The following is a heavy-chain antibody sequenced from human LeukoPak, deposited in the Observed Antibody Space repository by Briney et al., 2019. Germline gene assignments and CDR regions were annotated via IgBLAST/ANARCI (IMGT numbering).Heavy chain of an antibody. J-gene: IGHJ5*02. CDR1: APSVSSAEYY. CDR3: ARAPIRYCSGGNCYYWFDP. Sequence: SETLSLTCAVSAPSVSSAEYYWSWIRQPPGKGLEWIGHIYYSGSTNYNPSLKSRVTVSLDTSKNLFSLKLNSVTAADTAVYYCARAPIRYCSGGNCYYWFDPWGQGTLVTVSS. D-gene: IGHD2-15*01. CDR2: IYYSGST. V-gene: IGHV4-61*08.